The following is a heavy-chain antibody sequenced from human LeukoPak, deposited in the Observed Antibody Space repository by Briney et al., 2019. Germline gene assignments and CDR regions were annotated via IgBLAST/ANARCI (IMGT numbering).Heavy chain of an antibody. Sequence: PSETLSLTCTVSGGSVSSGSYYWSWIRQPPGKGLEWIGYIYYSGSTDYNPSLKSRVTISVDTSKNQFSLKLSSVTAADTAVYYCARAGYSYGYYYYYGMDIWGQGTTVTVSS. J-gene: IGHJ6*02. D-gene: IGHD5-18*01. CDR3: ARAGYSYGYYYYYGMDI. V-gene: IGHV4-61*01. CDR1: GGSVSSGSYY. CDR2: IYYSGST.